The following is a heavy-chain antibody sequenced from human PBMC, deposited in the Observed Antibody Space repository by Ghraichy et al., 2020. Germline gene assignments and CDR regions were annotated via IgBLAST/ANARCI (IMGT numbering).Heavy chain of an antibody. CDR1: GDSFSTYY. D-gene: IGHD2-2*01. V-gene: IGHV4-59*01. CDR3: ARSAITVTSTWFVNWFDH. J-gene: IGHJ5*02. CDR2: MYYSGTT. Sequence: SETLSLTCTVSGDSFSTYYWTWIRQSPGTGLQWIGHMYYSGTTNYNPSLRGRVTMSMDTTKNQVSLKLMSVTVADTAVYYCARSAITVTSTWFVNWFDHWGQGAPGTVSS.